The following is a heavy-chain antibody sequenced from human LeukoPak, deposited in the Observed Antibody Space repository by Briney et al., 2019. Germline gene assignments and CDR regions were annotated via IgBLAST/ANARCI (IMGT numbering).Heavy chain of an antibody. CDR3: ARNIRPGGAFDI. CDR2: IYYSGST. J-gene: IGHJ3*02. CDR1: GGSISSYY. Sequence: SETLSLTCTVSGGSISSYYWSWIRQPPGKGLEWIGYIYYSGSTNYNPSLKSRVTISVDTSKNQFSLKLSSVTAADTAVYYCARNIRPGGAFDIWGQGTMVTVSS. V-gene: IGHV4-59*08. D-gene: IGHD2/OR15-2a*01.